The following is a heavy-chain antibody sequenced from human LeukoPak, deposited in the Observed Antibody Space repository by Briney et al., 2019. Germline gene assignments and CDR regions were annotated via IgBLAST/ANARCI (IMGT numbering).Heavy chain of an antibody. Sequence: SETLSLTCAVYGGSFSGYYWSWLGQPPGKGVEGIGEINNSGSTNYNPSLKSPVTISVDTSKIQFSLKLSSVTAADAAVYYCARGRRAVAVDYWGQGTLVTVSS. CDR3: ARGRRAVAVDY. D-gene: IGHD6-19*01. CDR2: INNSGST. J-gene: IGHJ4*02. V-gene: IGHV4-34*01. CDR1: GGSFSGYY.